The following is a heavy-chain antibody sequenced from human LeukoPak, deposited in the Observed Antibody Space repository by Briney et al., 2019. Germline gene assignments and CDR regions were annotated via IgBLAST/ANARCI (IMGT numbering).Heavy chain of an antibody. CDR2: ISSSSSYT. CDR1: GFTFSYYH. J-gene: IGHJ4*02. V-gene: IGHV3-11*05. D-gene: IGHD1-26*01. CDR3: ARGYGSYYAFHY. Sequence: PGGSLRLSCAASGFTFSYYHMRWIRQAPGKGLEWVSYISSSSSYTNYADSVKGRFTISRDNAKNSLYLQMNSLRAEDTAVYYCARGYGSYYAFHYWGQGTLVTVSS.